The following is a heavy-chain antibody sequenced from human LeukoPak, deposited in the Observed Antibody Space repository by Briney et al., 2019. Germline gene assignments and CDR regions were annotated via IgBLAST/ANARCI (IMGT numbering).Heavy chain of an antibody. CDR3: ARVTGYMIEDYFDY. D-gene: IGHD3-22*01. Sequence: SETLSLTCTVSGGSISSYYWSWIRQPPGKGLEWIGYIYYSGSTNYNPSLKSRVTISVDTSRNQFSLRLRSVTAADTAVYYCARVTGYMIEDYFDYWGQGTLVTVSS. V-gene: IGHV4-59*01. CDR2: IYYSGST. CDR1: GGSISSYY. J-gene: IGHJ4*02.